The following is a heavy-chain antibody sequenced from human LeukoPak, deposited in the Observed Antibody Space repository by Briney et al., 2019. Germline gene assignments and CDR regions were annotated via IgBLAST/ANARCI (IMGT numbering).Heavy chain of an antibody. Sequence: GGSLRLSCAASGFTFSSYAMSWVRQAPGKGLEWVSAISGSGGSTYYADSVKGRFTISRDNSKNTLYLQMNSLRAEDTAVYYCAIGLGYCSGGSCYSWGQGTLVTVSS. CDR2: ISGSGGST. V-gene: IGHV3-23*01. J-gene: IGHJ4*02. CDR1: GFTFSSYA. CDR3: AIGLGYCSGGSCYS. D-gene: IGHD2-15*01.